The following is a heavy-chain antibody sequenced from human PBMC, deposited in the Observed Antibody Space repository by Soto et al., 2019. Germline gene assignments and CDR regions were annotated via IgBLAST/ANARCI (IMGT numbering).Heavy chain of an antibody. CDR1: GFTFSSYG. CDR3: AKDMFVPASMGDYYGMDV. V-gene: IGHV3-30*18. Sequence: LRLSCAASGFTFSSYGMHWVRQAPVKGLEWVAVISYDGSNKYYADSVKGRFTISRDNSKNTLYLQMNSLRAEDTAVYYCAKDMFVPASMGDYYGMDVWGQGTTVTVSS. D-gene: IGHD2-2*01. CDR2: ISYDGSNK. J-gene: IGHJ6*02.